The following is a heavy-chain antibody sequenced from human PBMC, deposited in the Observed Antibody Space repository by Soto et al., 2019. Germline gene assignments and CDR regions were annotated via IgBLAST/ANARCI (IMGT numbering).Heavy chain of an antibody. Sequence: QVQLVESGGGVVQPGRSLRLSCAASGFTFSTYDMHWVRQAPGKGLEWVAVIWYDGTKKYYADSVKGRFSISRDNFENILYLQMYSLRAEDTAVYYCARAHSSVWASVDYWGQGALVTVSS. CDR1: GFTFSTYD. CDR2: IWYDGTKK. V-gene: IGHV3-33*01. J-gene: IGHJ4*02. CDR3: ARAHSSVWASVDY. D-gene: IGHD6-19*01.